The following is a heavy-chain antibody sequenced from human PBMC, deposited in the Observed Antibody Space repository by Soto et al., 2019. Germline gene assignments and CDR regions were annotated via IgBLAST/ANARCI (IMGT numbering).Heavy chain of an antibody. J-gene: IGHJ1*01. Sequence: ASVKVSCKASGYSFTSYAIHWMRQAPGQRLEWMGWINAGNGNTKDPQKFQGRVTITRDTSASTVYMELRSLRSDDTAVYYCARAVDYYDSSGYYTHEYFQHWGQGTLVTVSS. CDR3: ARAVDYYDSSGYYTHEYFQH. CDR1: GYSFTSYA. V-gene: IGHV1-3*01. D-gene: IGHD3-22*01. CDR2: INAGNGNT.